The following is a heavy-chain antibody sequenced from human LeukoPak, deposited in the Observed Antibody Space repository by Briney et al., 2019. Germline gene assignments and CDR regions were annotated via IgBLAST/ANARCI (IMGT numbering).Heavy chain of an antibody. V-gene: IGHV4-59*01. CDR2: IYYSGST. CDR3: ARVSQWFGELSRFDY. J-gene: IGHJ4*02. Sequence: PSETLSLTCTVSGGSISSYYWSWIRQPPGKGLEWIGYIYYSGSTNCNPSLKSRVTISVDTSKNQFSLKLSSVTAADTAVYYCARVSQWFGELSRFDYWGQGTLVTVSS. CDR1: GGSISSYY. D-gene: IGHD3-10*01.